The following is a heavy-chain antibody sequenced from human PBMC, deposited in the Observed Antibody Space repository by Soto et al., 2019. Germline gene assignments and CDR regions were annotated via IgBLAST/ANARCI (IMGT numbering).Heavy chain of an antibody. V-gene: IGHV1-3*01. Sequence: GASGKVSCKASGYTLTSYAMQWVRQAPGQRLEWMGWINAGNGNTKYSQKFQGRVTITRDTSASTAYMELSSLRSEDTAVYYCARDRDSGSYSDAFDIWGQGTMVTVSS. J-gene: IGHJ3*02. D-gene: IGHD1-26*01. CDR1: GYTLTSYA. CDR3: ARDRDSGSYSDAFDI. CDR2: INAGNGNT.